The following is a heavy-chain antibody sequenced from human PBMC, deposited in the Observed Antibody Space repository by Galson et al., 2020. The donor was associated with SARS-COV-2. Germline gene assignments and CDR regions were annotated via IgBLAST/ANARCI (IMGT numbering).Heavy chain of an antibody. CDR2: IYSGVST. V-gene: IGHV3-53*04. J-gene: IGHJ4*02. CDR3: ARSYGDFYFDY. D-gene: IGHD4-17*01. Sequence: GESLKISCAASGFTVSSNYMSWVRQAPGKGLEWVSVIYSGVSTYYADSVKGRFTISRHNSKNTLYLQMNSLRAEDTAVYYCARSYGDFYFDYWGQGTLVTVSS. CDR1: GFTVSSNY.